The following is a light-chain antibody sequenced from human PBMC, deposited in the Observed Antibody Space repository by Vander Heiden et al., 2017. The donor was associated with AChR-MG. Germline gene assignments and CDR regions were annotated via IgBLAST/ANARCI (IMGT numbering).Light chain of an antibody. Sequence: QLVLPQSPSASASLGASVKLTCTLSSGHSNYAIAWHQKQPEKGPRFLMKVSTDGSHIKGDGIPDRFSGSSSGAERFLTISSLQSEDEADYYCQTWGTDVVFGGGTKLTVL. J-gene: IGLJ2*01. CDR2: VSTDGSH. CDR3: QTWGTDVV. V-gene: IGLV4-69*01. CDR1: SGHSNYA.